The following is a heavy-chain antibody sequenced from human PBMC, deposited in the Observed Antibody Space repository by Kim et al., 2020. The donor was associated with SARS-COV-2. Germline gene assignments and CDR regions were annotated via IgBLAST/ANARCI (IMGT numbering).Heavy chain of an antibody. CDR2: ITSDGSSS. J-gene: IGHJ1*01. D-gene: IGHD2-15*01. CDR1: GFTFSSYL. CDR3: ARGVGTSGVMFQH. Sequence: GGSLRLSCAASGFTFSSYLMHWVRQAPGKGPVWVSRITSDGSSSTYADSVKGRFTISRDNAKNTLYLQMNSLRDDDTAVYYCARGVGTSGVMFQHWGQGTLVTVSS. V-gene: IGHV3-74*01.